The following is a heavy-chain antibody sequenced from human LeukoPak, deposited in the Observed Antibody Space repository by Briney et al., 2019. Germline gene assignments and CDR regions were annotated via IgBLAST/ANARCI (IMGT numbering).Heavy chain of an antibody. CDR3: ARVGIPAAIFDAFDI. V-gene: IGHV3-23*01. CDR1: GFTFGDYW. D-gene: IGHD2-2*01. Sequence: GGSLRLSCAASGFTFGDYWMNWVRQAPGKGLEWVSAISGSGGSTYYADSVKGRFTISRDNSKNTLYLQMNSLRAEDTAVYYCARVGIPAAIFDAFDIWGQGTMVTVSS. CDR2: ISGSGGST. J-gene: IGHJ3*02.